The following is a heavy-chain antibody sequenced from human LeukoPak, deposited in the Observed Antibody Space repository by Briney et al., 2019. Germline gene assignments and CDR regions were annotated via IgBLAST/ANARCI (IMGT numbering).Heavy chain of an antibody. J-gene: IGHJ4*02. Sequence: SVKVSCKSSGLTFTSSAVQWVRQARGQRLEWIGWIAVGSGNTNYAQKFQERVTFTRDLSTSTAYMDLSGLRSEDTAMYYCAADLIAVAGSWRWGQGSLAIVSS. V-gene: IGHV1-58*01. CDR2: IAVGSGNT. CDR1: GLTFTSSA. D-gene: IGHD6-19*01. CDR3: AADLIAVAGSWR.